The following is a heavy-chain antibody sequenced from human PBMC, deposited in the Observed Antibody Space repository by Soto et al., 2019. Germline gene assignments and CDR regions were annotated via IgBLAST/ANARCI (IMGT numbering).Heavy chain of an antibody. CDR2: IYYSGST. CDR1: GGSISSYY. D-gene: IGHD3-3*01. V-gene: IGHV4-59*08. J-gene: IGHJ4*02. Sequence: PSETLSLTCTVSGGSISSYYWSWIRQPPGKGLEWIGYIYYSGSTNYNPSPKSRVTISVDTSKNQFSLKLSSVTAADTAVYYCARHKGRFLEWLFVYWGQGTLVTVSS. CDR3: ARHKGRFLEWLFVY.